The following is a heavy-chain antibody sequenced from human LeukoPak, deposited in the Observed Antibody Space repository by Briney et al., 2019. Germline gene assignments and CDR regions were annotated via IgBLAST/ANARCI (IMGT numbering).Heavy chain of an antibody. Sequence: ASVKVSCKASGYTFISFDINWVRQATGQGLEWMGWMNPNSGNTGYAQKFQGRVTMTRNTSISTAYMELRSLRSDDTAVYYCARAGIAVAHDAFDIWGQGTMVTVSS. CDR1: GYTFISFD. CDR2: MNPNSGNT. CDR3: ARAGIAVAHDAFDI. J-gene: IGHJ3*02. D-gene: IGHD6-19*01. V-gene: IGHV1-8*01.